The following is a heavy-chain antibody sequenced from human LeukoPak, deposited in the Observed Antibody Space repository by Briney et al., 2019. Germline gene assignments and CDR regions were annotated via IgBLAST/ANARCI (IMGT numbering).Heavy chain of an antibody. CDR3: ARTGRRFRGWFDP. CDR2: IYPCDSDT. Sequence: GESLKISCKGSGYRITSYWIGWVRQMPGKGLEWMGIIYPCDSDTRYSPSFQGQVNILADKSISPAYLQWSSLKASDTAMYYCARTGRRFRGWFDPWGQGTLVTVSS. J-gene: IGHJ5*02. D-gene: IGHD3-3*01. V-gene: IGHV5-51*01. CDR1: GYRITSYW.